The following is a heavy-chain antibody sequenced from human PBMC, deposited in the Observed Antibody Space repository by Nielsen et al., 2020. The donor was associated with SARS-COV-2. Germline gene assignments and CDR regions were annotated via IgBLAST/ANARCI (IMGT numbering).Heavy chain of an antibody. Sequence: GGSLRLSCAASGFTFSNYWMHWVRQVPGKGLVWVSRINADGSSTSYADYVKGRFTISRDNAKNTLYLQMNSLRVEDTALYYCAKEDSYSSNYYYGMDVWGQGTTVTVTS. CDR3: AKEDSYSSNYYYGMDV. J-gene: IGHJ6*02. V-gene: IGHV3-74*01. D-gene: IGHD6-6*01. CDR1: GFTFSNYW. CDR2: INADGSST.